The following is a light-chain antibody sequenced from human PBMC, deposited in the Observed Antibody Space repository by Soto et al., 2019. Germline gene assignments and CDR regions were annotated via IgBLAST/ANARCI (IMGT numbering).Light chain of an antibody. Sequence: DIQMTQSPSTLSASVGDRVTITCRAGQSISSWLAWYQQKPGKAPKLLIYKASRLEGVFPSRFGGSGSGTDFTLTISGLQPDDFASYYCQQYRSYSLSFGEGNKVDSK. V-gene: IGKV1-5*03. J-gene: IGKJ4*01. CDR2: KAS. CDR3: QQYRSYSLS. CDR1: QSISSW.